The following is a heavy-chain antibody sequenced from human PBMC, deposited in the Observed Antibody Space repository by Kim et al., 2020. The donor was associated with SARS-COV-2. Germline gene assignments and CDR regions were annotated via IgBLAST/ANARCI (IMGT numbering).Heavy chain of an antibody. CDR1: GYSISSGYY. Sequence: SETLSLTCTVSGYSISSGYYWGWIRQPPGKGLEWIGSIYHSGSTYYNPSLKSRVTISVDTSKNQFSLKLSSVTAADTAVYYCASDYDFWSGYPVNDYWG. CDR2: IYHSGST. CDR3: ASDYDFWSGYPVNDY. J-gene: IGHJ4*01. V-gene: IGHV4-38-2*02. D-gene: IGHD3-3*01.